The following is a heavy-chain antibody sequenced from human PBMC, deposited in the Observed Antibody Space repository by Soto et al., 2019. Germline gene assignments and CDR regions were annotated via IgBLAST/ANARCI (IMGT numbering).Heavy chain of an antibody. D-gene: IGHD3-3*01. CDR3: AKDSKVAPFWSGYQKGWFDP. CDR1: GFTFSSYA. CDR2: SSGSGGST. Sequence: GGSLRLSCAASGFTFSSYAMSWVRQAPGKGLEWVSASSGSGGSTYYADSVKGRFTISRDNSKNTLYLQMNSLRAEDTAVYYCAKDSKVAPFWSGYQKGWFDPWGQGTLVTVSS. V-gene: IGHV3-23*01. J-gene: IGHJ5*02.